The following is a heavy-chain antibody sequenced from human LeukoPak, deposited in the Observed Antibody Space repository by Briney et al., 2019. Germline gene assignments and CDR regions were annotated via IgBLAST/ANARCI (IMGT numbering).Heavy chain of an antibody. D-gene: IGHD2-15*01. CDR1: SGSIRSYY. Sequence: PSETQSLTCTISSGSIRSYYWSWIRQPPGKGLEWIGYIYYSGSTKYNPSLKSRVSISVDTSKNQFSLKMSSVTAADTAVYYCARLYCSGGTCYSDYWGQGTLVTVSS. V-gene: IGHV4-59*08. CDR2: IYYSGST. CDR3: ARLYCSGGTCYSDY. J-gene: IGHJ4*02.